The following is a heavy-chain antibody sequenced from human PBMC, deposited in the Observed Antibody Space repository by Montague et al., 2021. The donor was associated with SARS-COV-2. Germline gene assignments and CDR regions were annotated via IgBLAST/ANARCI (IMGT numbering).Heavy chain of an antibody. D-gene: IGHD2-8*01. CDR2: IYYSGST. CDR3: ARLLRSCTNGVCRTYHYYAMDV. J-gene: IGHJ6*02. Sequence: SETLSLTCSVSGGSISEYYWSWLRQPPGKGLEWIGDIYYSGSTKCNPSLKSRVTISVDKSKNQFSLNLNSVTAADTAVYFCARLLRSCTNGVCRTYHYYAMDVWGQGSTVTVSS. CDR1: GGSISEYY. V-gene: IGHV4-59*01.